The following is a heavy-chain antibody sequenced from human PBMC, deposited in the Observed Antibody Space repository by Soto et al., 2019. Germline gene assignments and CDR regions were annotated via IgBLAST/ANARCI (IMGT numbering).Heavy chain of an antibody. V-gene: IGHV3-7*04. CDR3: VRGCGRSSCTYYLDV. J-gene: IGHJ6*03. Sequence: GGSLRLSCEASGFTFSTYWMSWVRQAPGEGLEWVATIKQDGSDIYYVDSVRGRFTISRDNAERSLYLQMTSLRAEDTALYYCVRGCGRSSCTYYLDVWGKATTVNVSS. CDR2: IKQDGSDI. D-gene: IGHD2-2*01. CDR1: GFTFSTYW.